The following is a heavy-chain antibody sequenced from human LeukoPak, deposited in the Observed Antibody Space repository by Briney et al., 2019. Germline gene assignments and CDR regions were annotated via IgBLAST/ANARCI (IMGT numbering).Heavy chain of an antibody. V-gene: IGHV3-30-3*01. D-gene: IGHD4-11*01. Sequence: GGSLRLSCAASGFTFSSYAMHWVRQAPGKGLEWVAVISYDGSNKYYADSVKGRFTISRDNSKNTLYLRMNSLRAGDTAVYYCARDPEGVLQYHPYYYYYGMDVWGQGTTVTVSS. CDR1: GFTFSSYA. CDR2: ISYDGSNK. J-gene: IGHJ6*02. CDR3: ARDPEGVLQYHPYYYYYGMDV.